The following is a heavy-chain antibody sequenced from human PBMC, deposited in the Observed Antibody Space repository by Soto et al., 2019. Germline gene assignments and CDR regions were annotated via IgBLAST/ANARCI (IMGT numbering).Heavy chain of an antibody. V-gene: IGHV4-30-4*01. D-gene: IGHD5-12*01. J-gene: IGHJ4*02. Sequence: LSLTCTVSGGSISSGDYYWSWIRQPPGKGLEWIGYIYYSGSTYYNSSLKSRVTISVDTSKNQFSLKLSSVTAADTAVYYCARERVATSHFDYWGQGTLVTVSS. CDR1: GGSISSGDYY. CDR3: ARERVATSHFDY. CDR2: IYYSGST.